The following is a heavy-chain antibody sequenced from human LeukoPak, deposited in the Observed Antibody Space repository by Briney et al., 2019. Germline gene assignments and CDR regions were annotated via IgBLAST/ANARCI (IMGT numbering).Heavy chain of an antibody. V-gene: IGHV3-23*01. CDR1: GFTFSSYA. D-gene: IGHD1-26*01. Sequence: GGSLRLSCAASGFTFSSYAMSWVRQAPGKGLEWVSSIRCSCCSTYYAGYMKGRFTISRDNSKNTLYLQMNSLRAEDTAVYYCAKDLPIEWEPSYYFDYWGQGTLVTVSS. CDR3: AKDLPIEWEPSYYFDY. J-gene: IGHJ4*02. CDR2: IRCSCCST.